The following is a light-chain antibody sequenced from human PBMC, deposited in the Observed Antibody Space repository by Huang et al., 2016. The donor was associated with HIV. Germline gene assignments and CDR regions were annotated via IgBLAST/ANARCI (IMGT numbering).Light chain of an antibody. CDR2: WAS. J-gene: IGKJ1*01. CDR1: QSVYSSSTSKDY. CDR3: QQYYSSPQT. Sequence: DIIMTQSPDSLAVSLGERATLNCRSSQSVYSSSTSKDYMAWFQQKPGQPPGLLLFWASTREAGVPDRFTGSGSGTHFTLPIASVEAEDAAIYYCQQYYSSPQTFGQGTRVEVK. V-gene: IGKV4-1*01.